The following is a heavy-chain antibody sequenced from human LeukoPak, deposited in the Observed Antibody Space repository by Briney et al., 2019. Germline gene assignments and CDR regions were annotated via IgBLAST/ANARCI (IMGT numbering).Heavy chain of an antibody. CDR2: IDHSGIT. V-gene: IGHV4-34*01. Sequence: PSETLSLTCGVYGGSFTNYYWSWIRQPPGKGLEWIGEIDHSGITNYNSSLTSRVTISGDTSKNQFSLNLTSVTAADTAIYYCARRPRGGVPAVYNWFDPWGQGTLVSVSS. CDR3: ARRPRGGVPAVYNWFDP. CDR1: GGSFTNYY. D-gene: IGHD2-2*01. J-gene: IGHJ5*02.